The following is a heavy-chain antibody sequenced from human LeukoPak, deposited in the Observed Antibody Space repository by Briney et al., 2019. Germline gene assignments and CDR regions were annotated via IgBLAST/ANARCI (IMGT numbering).Heavy chain of an antibody. V-gene: IGHV1-18*01. CDR2: ISGYNGHT. Sequence: ASVKVSCKASGYTFTNYGISWVRQAPEQGLEWMGWISGYNGHTNYAQRFQGRVTMTTDTSTSTAYMELSSLRSEDTAVYYCAADVVSPPATAHYWGQGTLVTVSS. CDR3: AADVVSPPATAHY. D-gene: IGHD3-16*02. J-gene: IGHJ4*02. CDR1: GYTFTNYG.